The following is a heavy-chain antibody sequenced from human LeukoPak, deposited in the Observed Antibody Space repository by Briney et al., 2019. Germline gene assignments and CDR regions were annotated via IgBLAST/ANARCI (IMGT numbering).Heavy chain of an antibody. J-gene: IGHJ6*02. CDR3: ASSSDRYCSSTSCPNYYYYGMDV. Sequence: ASVKVSCKASGYTFTGYYMHWVRQAPGQGLGWMGWINPNSGGTNYAQKFQGRVTMTRDTSISTAYMELSRLRSDDTAVYYCASSSDRYCSSTSCPNYYYYGMDVWGQGTTVTVSS. D-gene: IGHD2-2*01. V-gene: IGHV1-2*02. CDR1: GYTFTGYY. CDR2: INPNSGGT.